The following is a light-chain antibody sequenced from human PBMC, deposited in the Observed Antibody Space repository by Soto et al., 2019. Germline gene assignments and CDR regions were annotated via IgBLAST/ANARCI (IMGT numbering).Light chain of an antibody. CDR1: QGISSY. CDR3: QQYHTYPWT. J-gene: IGKJ1*01. V-gene: IGKV1-8*01. Sequence: AIRMTQSPSSLSASTGDRVTITCRASQGISSYLAWYQQRPGKAPKVLIHAASTLQGGVPSRFSGGGSGTDFTLTISRLQSEDYATYYCQQYHTYPWTFGQGNKVEIK. CDR2: AAS.